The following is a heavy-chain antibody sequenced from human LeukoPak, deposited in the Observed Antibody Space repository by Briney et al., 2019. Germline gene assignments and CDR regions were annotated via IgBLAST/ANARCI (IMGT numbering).Heavy chain of an antibody. Sequence: GRSLRLSCAASGFTFSSYAMHWVRQAPGKGLEWVAVISYDGSNKYYADSVKGRFTISRDNSKSTLYLQMNSLRAEDTAVYYCARAGRTLNSGNYWFDPWGQGTLVTVSS. J-gene: IGHJ5*02. CDR2: ISYDGSNK. V-gene: IGHV3-30-3*01. CDR1: GFTFSSYA. CDR3: ARAGRTLNSGNYWFDP. D-gene: IGHD3-10*01.